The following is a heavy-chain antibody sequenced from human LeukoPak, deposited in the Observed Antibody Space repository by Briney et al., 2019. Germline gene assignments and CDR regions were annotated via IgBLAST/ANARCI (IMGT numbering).Heavy chain of an antibody. CDR2: GGSGGST. J-gene: IGHJ6*03. Sequence: EGSLRLSCAASGFIFSSYAMSWVRQAPGKGLEWVSYGGSGGSTYYADSVKGRFTVSRDNSKSTLYLQMNSPTAEDTAVYYCAKMRGQYYHSYYMDAWGKGTTVTVSS. CDR1: GFIFSSYA. CDR3: AKMRGQYYHSYYMDA. V-gene: IGHV3-23*01.